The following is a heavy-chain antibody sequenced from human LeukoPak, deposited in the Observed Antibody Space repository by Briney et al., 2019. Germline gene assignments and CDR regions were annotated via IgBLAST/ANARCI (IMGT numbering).Heavy chain of an antibody. D-gene: IGHD6-6*01. CDR2: IYYSGST. CDR1: GGSFSGYY. CDR3: ARVNKQLVQRGAFDI. J-gene: IGHJ3*02. Sequence: MASETLSLTCAVYGGSFSGYYWSWIRQPPGKGLEWIGSIYYSGSTYYNPSLKSRVTISVDTSKNQFSLKLSSVTAADTAVYYCARVNKQLVQRGAFDIWGQGTMVTVSS. V-gene: IGHV4-34*01.